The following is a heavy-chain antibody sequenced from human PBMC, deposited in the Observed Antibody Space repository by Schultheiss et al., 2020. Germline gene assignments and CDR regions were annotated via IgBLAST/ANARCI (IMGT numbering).Heavy chain of an antibody. CDR1: GFTFSNYW. D-gene: IGHD3-10*01. J-gene: IGHJ4*02. CDR3: ASNPWGRTYYYGSGSL. V-gene: IGHV3-21*01. Sequence: GGSLRLSCAASGFTFSNYWMHWVRQAPGKGLEWVSSISSSSSYIYYADSVKGRFTISRDNAKNSLYLQMNSLRAEDTAVYYCASNPWGRTYYYGSGSLWGQGTLVTGSS. CDR2: ISSSSSYI.